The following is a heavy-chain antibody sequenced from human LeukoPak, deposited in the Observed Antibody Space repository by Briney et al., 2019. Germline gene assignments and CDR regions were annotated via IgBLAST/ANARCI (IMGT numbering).Heavy chain of an antibody. V-gene: IGHV4-34*01. Sequence: SETLSLTCAVYGESFNRYYWSWIRQSPGKGLEWTAEIDHRGDTNYNPSVKGRVIISIDTSKNQFSLKVKSVTATDTAVYYCARGPTISGTGYFDYWARGPWSPSPQ. CDR3: ARGPTISGTGYFDY. CDR2: IDHRGDT. D-gene: IGHD1-7*01. J-gene: IGHJ4*03. CDR1: GESFNRYY.